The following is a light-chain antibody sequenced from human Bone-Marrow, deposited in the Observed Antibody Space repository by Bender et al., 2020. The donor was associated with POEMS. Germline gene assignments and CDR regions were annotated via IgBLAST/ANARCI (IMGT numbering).Light chain of an antibody. CDR1: NSDVGGYNY. CDR2: EVT. CDR3: CSYAGNRNV. Sequence: QSALTQPASVSGSPGESVTISCTGTNSDVGGYNYVSWYQQHPGQAPKLIIYEVTKRPSGVSNRFSGSKSGNTASLTISGLQAEDEADYYCCSYAGNRNVFGTGTKVTVL. V-gene: IGLV2-23*02. J-gene: IGLJ1*01.